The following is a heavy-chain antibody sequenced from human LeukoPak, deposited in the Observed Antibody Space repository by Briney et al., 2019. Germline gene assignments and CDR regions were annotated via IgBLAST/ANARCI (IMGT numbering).Heavy chain of an antibody. CDR1: GYTFTGYY. CDR3: ATSNPLDWFDP. J-gene: IGHJ5*02. CDR2: INPNSGGT. V-gene: IGHV1-2*02. Sequence: ASVKVSCKASGYTFTGYYMHWVRQAPGQGLEWMGWINPNSGGTSYAQKFQGRVTMTRDTSISTAYMELSRLRSDDTAVYYCATSNPLDWFDPWGQGTLVTVSS.